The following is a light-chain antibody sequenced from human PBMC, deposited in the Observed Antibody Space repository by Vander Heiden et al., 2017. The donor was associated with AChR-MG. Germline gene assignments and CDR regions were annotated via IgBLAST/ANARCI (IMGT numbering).Light chain of an antibody. J-gene: IGKJ2*01. CDR2: WAS. CDR1: QNILYSSNNKSY. CDR3: QQYYRTLHT. V-gene: IGKV4-1*01. Sequence: DTVMTQSLHPLAVSPGERAPNTCKSSQNILYSSNNKSYLAWYQQKPGQPPKLLIYWASTRESGVPDRFSGSGSGTDFTLTISSLQAEDVAVYYCQQYYRTLHTFGQGTKLEIK.